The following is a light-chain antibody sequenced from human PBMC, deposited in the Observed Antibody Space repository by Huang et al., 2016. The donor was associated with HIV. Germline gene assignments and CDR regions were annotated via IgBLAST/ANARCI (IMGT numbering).Light chain of an antibody. V-gene: IGKV1-39*01. CDR3: QQSYRIPYT. CDR1: QSISTY. Sequence: DIQMTQSPSSLSASVGDRVTITCRASQSISTYLNWYQQKPGKAPKVLIFAASSFQSGVPSRFSGSGSGTDFTLTIISLHTEDVATYYCQQSYRIPYTFGQGTKLEIK. CDR2: AAS. J-gene: IGKJ2*01.